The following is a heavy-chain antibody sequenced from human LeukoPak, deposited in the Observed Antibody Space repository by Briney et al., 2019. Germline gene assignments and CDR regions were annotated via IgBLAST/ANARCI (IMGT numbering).Heavy chain of an antibody. CDR1: GGSISSYY. Sequence: SETLSLTCTVSGGSISSYYWSWIRQPPGKGLEWIGYIYYSGSTNYNPSLKSRVTISVDTSKNQFSLKLSSVTAADTAVHYCARERPPFGTFYGSGSYYYYYMDVWGKGTMVTVSS. J-gene: IGHJ6*03. V-gene: IGHV4-59*01. CDR2: IYYSGST. D-gene: IGHD3-10*01. CDR3: ARERPPFGTFYGSGSYYYYYMDV.